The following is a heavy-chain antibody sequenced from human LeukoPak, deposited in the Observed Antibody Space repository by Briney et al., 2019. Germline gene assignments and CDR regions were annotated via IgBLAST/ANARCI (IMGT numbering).Heavy chain of an antibody. CDR2: FDPEDGET. V-gene: IGHV1-24*01. J-gene: IGHJ4*02. CDR1: GYTLTELS. D-gene: IGHD6-13*01. CDR3: ATVRIAAAGFPTRAYYFDY. Sequence: GASVKVSCKVSGYTLTELSMHWVRQAPGKGLEWMGGFDPEDGETIYAQKFQGRVTMTEDTSTDTAYMELSSLRSEDTAAYYCATVRIAAAGFPTRAYYFDYWGQGTLVTVSS.